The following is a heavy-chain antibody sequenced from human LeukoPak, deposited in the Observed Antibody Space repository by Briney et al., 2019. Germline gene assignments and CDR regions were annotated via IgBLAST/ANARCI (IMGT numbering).Heavy chain of an antibody. CDR2: IWYDGSNK. CDR3: AREYCSGGSCYSDAFDI. Sequence: GGSLRLSCAASGFTFSSYGMHWVRQAPGKGLEWVAVIWYDGSNKYYADSLKGRFTISRDNAKNSLYLQMNSLRAEDTAVYYCAREYCSGGSCYSDAFDIWGQGTMVTVSS. D-gene: IGHD2-15*01. J-gene: IGHJ3*02. CDR1: GFTFSSYG. V-gene: IGHV3-33*01.